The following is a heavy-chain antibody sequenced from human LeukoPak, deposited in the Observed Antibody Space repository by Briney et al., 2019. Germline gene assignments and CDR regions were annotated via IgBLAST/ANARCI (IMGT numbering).Heavy chain of an antibody. J-gene: IGHJ4*02. Sequence: PGGSLRLSCAASGFTFSSYAMSWVRQAPGKGLEWVSAISGSGGSTYYADSVKGRFTISRDNSKNTLYLQMNSLRAEDTAVYYCAKISSTRVRGVIIGGIGYWGQGTLVTVSS. CDR2: ISGSGGST. CDR1: GFTFSSYA. CDR3: AKISSTRVRGVIIGGIGY. D-gene: IGHD3-10*01. V-gene: IGHV3-23*01.